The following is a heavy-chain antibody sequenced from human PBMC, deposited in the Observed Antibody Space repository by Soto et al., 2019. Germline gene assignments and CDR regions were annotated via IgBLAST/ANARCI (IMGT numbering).Heavy chain of an antibody. D-gene: IGHD3-3*01. Sequence: ASVKVSFKASGYTFTSYGISWVRQAPGQGLEWMGWISAYNGNTNYAQKLQGRVTMTTDTSTSTAYMELRSLRSDDTAVYYCASPARNYDFWSGYSFDIWGQGTMVTVSS. J-gene: IGHJ3*02. CDR1: GYTFTSYG. CDR3: ASPARNYDFWSGYSFDI. CDR2: ISAYNGNT. V-gene: IGHV1-18*01.